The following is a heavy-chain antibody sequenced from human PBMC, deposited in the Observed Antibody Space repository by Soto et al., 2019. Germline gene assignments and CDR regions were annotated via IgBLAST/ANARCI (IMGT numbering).Heavy chain of an antibody. V-gene: IGHV3-43D*04. CDR1: GFTFDDYA. CDR3: VKDKCGGDCYAFDI. D-gene: IGHD2-21*02. J-gene: IGHJ3*02. CDR2: ISWDGGST. Sequence: EVQLVESGGVVVQPGGSLRLSCAASGFTFDDYAMHWVRQAPGKGLEWVSLISWDGGSTYYADSVKGRFTISRDNSKNSLYLQMNSLRAEDTVLYYCVKDKCGGDCYAFDIWGQETMVTVSS.